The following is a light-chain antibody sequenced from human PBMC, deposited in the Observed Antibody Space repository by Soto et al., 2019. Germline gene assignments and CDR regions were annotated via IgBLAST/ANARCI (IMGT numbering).Light chain of an antibody. Sequence: EIVLTQSPGTLSLSPGERATLSCRASQSVSSSSLAWYQQKPGQAPRLLIYDASTRATGIPARFSGSGSATEFTLSISSLRSEDSALYYCQQYNYWPRTFGQGTKVDIK. CDR3: QQYNYWPRT. V-gene: IGKV3D-15*01. J-gene: IGKJ2*01. CDR1: QSVSSS. CDR2: DAS.